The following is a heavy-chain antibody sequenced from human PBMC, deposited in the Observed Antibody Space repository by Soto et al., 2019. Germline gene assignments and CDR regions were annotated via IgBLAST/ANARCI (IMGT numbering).Heavy chain of an antibody. V-gene: IGHV4-34*01. J-gene: IGHJ4*02. CDR1: GGSFSGYY. Sequence: SETLSLTCAVYGGSFSGYYWSWIRQPPGKGLEWIGEINHSGSTNYNPSLKSRVTISVDTSKNQFSLKLSSVTAADTAVYYCARELTYYYGSGSYYNYDYWGQGTLVTVSS. D-gene: IGHD3-10*01. CDR2: INHSGST. CDR3: ARELTYYYGSGSYYNYDY.